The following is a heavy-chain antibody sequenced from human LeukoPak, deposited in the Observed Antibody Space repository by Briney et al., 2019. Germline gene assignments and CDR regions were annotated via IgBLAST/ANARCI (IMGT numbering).Heavy chain of an antibody. CDR3: AKEGGSAVAGNFDY. CDR2: ISYDGNNK. CDR1: GFTFSTFH. D-gene: IGHD6-19*01. J-gene: IGHJ4*02. Sequence: GRSLRLSCAASGFTFSTFHIHWVRQAPGKGLEWVAVISYDGNNKYFADSVKGRFTISRDNSQNTLYLQMNSLRAEDTAVYYCAKEGGSAVAGNFDYWGQGTLVTVSS. V-gene: IGHV3-30-3*01.